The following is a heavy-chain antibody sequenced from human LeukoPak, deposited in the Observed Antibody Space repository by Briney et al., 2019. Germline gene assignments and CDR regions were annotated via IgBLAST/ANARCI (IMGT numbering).Heavy chain of an antibody. CDR1: GFTFSSYG. V-gene: IGHV3-30*18. D-gene: IGHD6-19*01. CDR2: ISYDGSNK. Sequence: PGGSLSLSCAASGFTFSSYGMHWVRQAPGKGLEWVAVISYDGSNKYYADSVKGRFTISRDNSKNTLYLQMNSLRAEDTAVYYCAKDPTSSGRPLYYFDYWGQGTLVTVSS. CDR3: AKDPTSSGRPLYYFDY. J-gene: IGHJ4*02.